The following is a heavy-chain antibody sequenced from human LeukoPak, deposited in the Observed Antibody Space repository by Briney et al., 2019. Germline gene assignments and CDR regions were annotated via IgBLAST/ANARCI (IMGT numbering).Heavy chain of an antibody. CDR3: AREGSSDNYYSEAFDI. CDR2: INPNSGDT. CDR1: GYTFTGYY. J-gene: IGHJ3*02. Sequence: ASVKVSCKASGYTFTGYYMHWVRQAPGQGLEWMGWINPNSGDTNFAQKFQGRVTMTRDTSISTAYMELSRLRSDDTALYYCAREGSSDNYYSEAFDIWGQGTMVTVSS. V-gene: IGHV1-2*02. D-gene: IGHD3-22*01.